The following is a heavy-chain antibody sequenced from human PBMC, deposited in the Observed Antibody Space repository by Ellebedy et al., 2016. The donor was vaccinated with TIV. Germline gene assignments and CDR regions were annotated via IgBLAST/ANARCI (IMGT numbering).Heavy chain of an antibody. V-gene: IGHV3-7*01. CDR1: GFTFSSYW. Sequence: GESLKISRAASGFTFSSYWISWVRQAPGKGLEWVANIKQDGSEKYYVDSVKGRFTISRDNAKNSLFLQMNSLRADDTAVYFCARDKGAMSTTLGSRFDYWGQGNLVSVSS. CDR3: ARDKGAMSTTLGSRFDY. J-gene: IGHJ4*02. D-gene: IGHD3-10*01. CDR2: IKQDGSEK.